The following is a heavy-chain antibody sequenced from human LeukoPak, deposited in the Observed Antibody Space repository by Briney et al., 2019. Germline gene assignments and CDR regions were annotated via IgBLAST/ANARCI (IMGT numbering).Heavy chain of an antibody. CDR1: GFTFSDYY. CDR3: ARDRLGDYDSSGYYDN. CDR2: ISDSGSTI. Sequence: GGSLRLSCAASGFTFSDYYMSWIRPAPGKGLEWVSYISDSGSTIYYADSVKGRFTIARDNAKNSVYLQMNSLRAEDTAVYYCARDRLGDYDSSGYYDNWGQGTRVTVSS. J-gene: IGHJ4*02. D-gene: IGHD3-22*01. V-gene: IGHV3-11*01.